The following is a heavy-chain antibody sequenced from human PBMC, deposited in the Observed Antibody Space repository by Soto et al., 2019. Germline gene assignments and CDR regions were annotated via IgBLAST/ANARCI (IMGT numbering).Heavy chain of an antibody. Sequence: SETLSLTCAVSGGSISSGGYSWSWIRQPPGKGLEWIGYIYHSGSTYYNPSLKSRVTISVDRSKNQFSLKLSSVTAADTAVYYCARGRGGYAVNWFDPWGQGTLVTVSS. CDR1: GGSISSGGYS. J-gene: IGHJ5*02. V-gene: IGHV4-30-2*01. CDR2: IYHSGST. D-gene: IGHD5-12*01. CDR3: ARGRGGYAVNWFDP.